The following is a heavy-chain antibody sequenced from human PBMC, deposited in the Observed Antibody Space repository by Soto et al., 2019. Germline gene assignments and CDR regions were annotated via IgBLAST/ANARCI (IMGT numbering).Heavy chain of an antibody. CDR3: ARGVAMGFGELRVGYYFDY. D-gene: IGHD3-10*01. V-gene: IGHV1-18*01. Sequence: GASVKVSCKASGYTFTSYGISWVRQAPGQGLEWMGWISAYNGNTNYAQKLQGRVTMTTDTSTSTAYMELRSLRSDDTAVYYCARGVAMGFGELRVGYYFDYWGQGTLVTVSS. J-gene: IGHJ4*02. CDR2: ISAYNGNT. CDR1: GYTFTSYG.